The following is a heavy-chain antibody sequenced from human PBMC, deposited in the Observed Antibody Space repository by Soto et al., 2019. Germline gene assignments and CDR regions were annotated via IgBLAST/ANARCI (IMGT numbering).Heavy chain of an antibody. Sequence: ASVXGSCKSSFYTFTSYGSIGFLRAPGQGLEWMGWISAYNGNTNYAQKLQGRVTMNTDTYTSTAYMELRSMRSEDTAVYYCARGFYYDIFRIGDFDIWGQGTMV. CDR1: FYTFTSYG. CDR3: ARGFYYDIFRIGDFDI. J-gene: IGHJ3*02. CDR2: ISAYNGNT. V-gene: IGHV1-18*01. D-gene: IGHD3-9*01.